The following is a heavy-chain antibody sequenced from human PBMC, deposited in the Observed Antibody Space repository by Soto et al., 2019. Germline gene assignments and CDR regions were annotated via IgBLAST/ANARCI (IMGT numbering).Heavy chain of an antibody. D-gene: IGHD3-22*01. CDR1: GYRFTNYW. V-gene: IGHV5-51*01. J-gene: IGHJ3*02. Sequence: GESLKISCKGSGYRFTNYWIGWVRQMPGKGPEWMGIIHPGNSDTRYSPSYQGQVTISVDKSISTAYLQWSSLKASDTAIYYCASPRAYYDTSYGIWGHGPMVTVSS. CDR3: ASPRAYYDTSYGI. CDR2: IHPGNSDT.